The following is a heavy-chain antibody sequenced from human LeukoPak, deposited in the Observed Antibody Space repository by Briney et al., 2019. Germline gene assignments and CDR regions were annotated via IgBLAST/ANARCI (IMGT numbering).Heavy chain of an antibody. D-gene: IGHD5/OR15-5a*01. Sequence: SETLSLTCAVYGGSFSGYYWSWIRQPPGKGLEWIGEINHSGSTNYNPSLKSRVTISEDTSKNQFSLKLSSVTAADTAVYYCASCLTDYYYYGMDVWGQGTTVTVSS. J-gene: IGHJ6*02. CDR3: ASCLTDYYYYGMDV. CDR2: INHSGST. CDR1: GGSFSGYY. V-gene: IGHV4-34*01.